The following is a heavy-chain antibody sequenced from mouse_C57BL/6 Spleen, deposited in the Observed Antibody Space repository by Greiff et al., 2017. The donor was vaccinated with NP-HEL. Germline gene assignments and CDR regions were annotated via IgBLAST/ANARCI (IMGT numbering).Heavy chain of an antibody. CDR1: GYAFSSYW. V-gene: IGHV1-80*01. CDR3: ARSGIDGYYDFDY. D-gene: IGHD2-3*01. Sequence: VKLQESGAELVKPGASVKISCKASGYAFSSYWMNWVKQRPGKGLEWIGQIYPGDGDTNYNGKFKGKATLTADKSSSTAYMQLSSLTSEDSAVYFCARSGIDGYYDFDYWGQGTTLTVSS. CDR2: IYPGDGDT. J-gene: IGHJ2*01.